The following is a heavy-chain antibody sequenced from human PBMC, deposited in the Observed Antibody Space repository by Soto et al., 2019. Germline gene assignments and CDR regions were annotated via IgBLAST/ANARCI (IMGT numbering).Heavy chain of an antibody. CDR2: IFHNGNT. CDR3: ARDVGGTVTLEAAFDF. J-gene: IGHJ3*01. D-gene: IGHD4-17*01. CDR1: GNSISDYY. Sequence: QVQLLASGPGLVKPSETLSLTCTVSGNSISDYYWSWIRQPPGKGLEWIGYIFHNGNTNYNPSLKRLVTVSVDTSKNRFSGRLSSVTAADTALYYGARDVGGTVTLEAAFDFGGQGTMVTVS. V-gene: IGHV4-59*01.